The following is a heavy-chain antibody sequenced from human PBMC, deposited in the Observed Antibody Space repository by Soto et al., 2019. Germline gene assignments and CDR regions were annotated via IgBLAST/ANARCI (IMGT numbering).Heavy chain of an antibody. CDR1: GFTFSSFW. D-gene: IGHD1-26*01. CDR2: IKHDGSEK. J-gene: IGHJ4*02. CDR3: VRDRSGSYLEGFDY. V-gene: IGHV3-7*01. Sequence: EVQLVESGGGLVQLGGSRRLSCAASGFTFSSFWMTWVRQAPGKGLEWVANIKHDGSEKYYVESVKDRFTISRDNARNSLFLEMKSLRSEDTAVYSCVRDRSGSYLEGFDYWGQGTLVTVSS.